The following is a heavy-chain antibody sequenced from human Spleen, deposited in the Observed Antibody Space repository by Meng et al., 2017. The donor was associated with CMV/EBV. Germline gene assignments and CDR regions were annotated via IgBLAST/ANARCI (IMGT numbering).Heavy chain of an antibody. CDR3: ARDSCSTNTCYTILDH. CDR2: INPNTGGT. J-gene: IGHJ4*02. V-gene: IGHV1-2*02. D-gene: IGHD2-2*02. CDR1: GYTFTGYH. Sequence: GYTFTGYHMHWVRQAPGQGLEWMGWINPNTGGTNYAQKFQGRVTMTRGTSTSTAYMELSRLTSDDTAFYYCARDSCSTNTCYTILDHWGQGTLVTVSS.